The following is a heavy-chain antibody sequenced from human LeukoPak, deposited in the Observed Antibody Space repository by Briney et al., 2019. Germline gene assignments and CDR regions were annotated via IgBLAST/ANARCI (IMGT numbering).Heavy chain of an antibody. Sequence: PSETLSLTCAVSGGSISSGGYSWSWIRQPPGNGLEWIGYIYYSGSTNYNPSLKSRVTISVDTSKNQFSLKLSSVTAADTAVYYCARVGSGWKFDYWGQGTPVTVSS. CDR3: ARVGSGWKFDY. CDR1: GGSISSGGYS. CDR2: IYYSGST. D-gene: IGHD6-19*01. J-gene: IGHJ4*02. V-gene: IGHV4-61*08.